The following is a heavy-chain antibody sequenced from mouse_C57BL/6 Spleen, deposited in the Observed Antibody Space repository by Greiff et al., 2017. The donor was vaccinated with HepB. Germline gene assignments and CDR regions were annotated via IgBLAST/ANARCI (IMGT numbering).Heavy chain of an antibody. CDR3: ARRTTTTVGATDYFDY. CDR1: GYTFTSYD. Sequence: QVQLQQSGPELVKPGASVKLSCKASGYTFTSYDINWVKPRPGQGRGWIGWIYPRDGSTKYNETFKGTATLTVDTSSSTAYVELHSRTSEDSAVSYCARRTTTTVGATDYFDYWGQGTTRTVSS. D-gene: IGHD1-1*01. V-gene: IGHV1-85*01. J-gene: IGHJ2*01. CDR2: IYPRDGST.